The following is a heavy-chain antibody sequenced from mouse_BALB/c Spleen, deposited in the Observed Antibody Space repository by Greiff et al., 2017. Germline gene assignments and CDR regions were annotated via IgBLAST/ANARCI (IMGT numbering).Heavy chain of an antibody. CDR2: IWAGGST. D-gene: IGHD2-1*01. Sequence: VMLVESGPGLVAPSQSLSITCTVSGFSLTSYGVHWVRQPPGKGLEWLGVIWAGGSTNYNSALMSRLSISKDNSKSQVFLQMNSLQTDDTAMSYCARVYGNYAWFAYWGQGTLVTVS. V-gene: IGHV2-9*02. J-gene: IGHJ3*01. CDR1: GFSLTSYG. CDR3: ARVYGNYAWFAY.